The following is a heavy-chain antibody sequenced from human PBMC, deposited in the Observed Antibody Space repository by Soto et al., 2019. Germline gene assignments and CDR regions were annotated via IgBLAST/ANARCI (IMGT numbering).Heavy chain of an antibody. CDR2: ISHDGHA. CDR3: ARQVYGDYLGGNWLDP. D-gene: IGHD4-17*01. V-gene: IGHV4-39*01. CDR1: GDSISHTRYY. J-gene: IGHJ5*02. Sequence: SETLSLTCSVLGDSISHTRYYWGWIRQSPEKGLEWIGSISHDGHAYYNPSLKSRVTLFADTSRNQFSLKMKSVTVADTALYFCARQVYGDYLGGNWLDPWGQGALVTVSS.